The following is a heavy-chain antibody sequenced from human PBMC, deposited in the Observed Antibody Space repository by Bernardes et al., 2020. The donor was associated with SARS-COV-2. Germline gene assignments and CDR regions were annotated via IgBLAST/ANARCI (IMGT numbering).Heavy chain of an antibody. V-gene: IGHV4-61*02. J-gene: IGHJ6*02. CDR3: ARTSSWDYYYGMDV. Sequence: SETLSLTCTVSGGSISSGSYYWSWIRQPAGKGLEWIGRIYTSGSTNYNPSLKSRVTISVDTSKNQFSLKVSSVTAADTAVYYCARTSSWDYYYGMDVWGQGTTVTVSS. CDR2: IYTSGST. CDR1: GGSISSGSYY. D-gene: IGHD6-13*01.